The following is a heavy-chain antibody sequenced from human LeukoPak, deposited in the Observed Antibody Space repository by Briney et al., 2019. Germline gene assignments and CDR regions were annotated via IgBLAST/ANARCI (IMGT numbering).Heavy chain of an antibody. V-gene: IGHV4-59*01. D-gene: IGHD6-13*01. CDR2: IYYSGST. J-gene: IGHJ4*02. CDR3: ARVTGYMTEDFFDY. Sequence: ASETLSLTCTVSGGSINTYYWSWIRQPPGKGLEWIGYIYYSGSTNYNPSLKSRVTLSMDTSKNQFSLRLSSVTAADTAVYYCARVTGYMTEDFFDYWGQGTLVTVSS. CDR1: GGSINTYY.